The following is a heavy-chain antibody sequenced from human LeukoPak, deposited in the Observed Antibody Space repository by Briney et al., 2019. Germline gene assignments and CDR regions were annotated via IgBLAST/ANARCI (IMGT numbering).Heavy chain of an antibody. V-gene: IGHV4-38-2*02. CDR1: GYSISSGYY. CDR3: ARRGYYYGSGSYYPLQGPFDY. D-gene: IGHD3-10*01. Sequence: KPSETLSLTCTVSGYSISSGYYWSWIRQPPGKGLEWIGEINHSGSTNYNPSLKSRVTISVDTSKNQFSLKLSSVTAADTAVYYCARRGYYYGSGSYYPLQGPFDYWGQGTLVTVSS. J-gene: IGHJ4*02. CDR2: INHSGST.